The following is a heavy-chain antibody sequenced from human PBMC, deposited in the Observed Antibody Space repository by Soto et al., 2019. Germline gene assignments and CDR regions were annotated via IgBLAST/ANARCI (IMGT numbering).Heavy chain of an antibody. CDR1: SFTFSSYW. CDR3: ALPSCGGDCYSPFDY. CDR2: IKQDGSEN. J-gene: IGHJ4*02. V-gene: IGHV3-7*03. Sequence: DVRLVESGGGLVQPGGSLRLSCAASSFTFSSYWLSWVRQAPGKGLEWVATIKQDGSENYYVDSVKGRFTISRDNAKNSLYLQMSSLRADDTAVYYCALPSCGGDCYSPFDYWGQGTLVTVSS. D-gene: IGHD2-21*02.